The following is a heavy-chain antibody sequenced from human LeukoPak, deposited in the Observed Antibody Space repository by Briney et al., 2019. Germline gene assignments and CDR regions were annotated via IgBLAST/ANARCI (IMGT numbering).Heavy chain of an antibody. Sequence: PGGSLRLSCAASGFTFSSYGMHWVRQAPGKGLEWVAFIRYDGSNKYYADSVKGRFTISRDNSKNTLYLQMNSLRAEDTAVYYCAKGRGYSYGQFADYWGQGTLVTVSS. J-gene: IGHJ4*02. CDR1: GFTFSSYG. D-gene: IGHD5-18*01. CDR2: IRYDGSNK. CDR3: AKGRGYSYGQFADY. V-gene: IGHV3-30*02.